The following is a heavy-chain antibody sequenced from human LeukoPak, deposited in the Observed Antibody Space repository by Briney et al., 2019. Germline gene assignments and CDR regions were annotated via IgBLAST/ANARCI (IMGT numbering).Heavy chain of an antibody. CDR3: AKDSSGPAF. V-gene: IGHV3-53*01. CDR1: GFIVSDNY. D-gene: IGHD6-19*01. J-gene: IGHJ4*02. CDR2: IYRSGGT. Sequence: TGGSLRLSCAASGFIVSDNYMSWVRQAPGKGLEWVSVIYRSGGTFYSDSVKGRFTISRDYSKNMLYLQMDSLRADDTAVYFCAKDSSGPAFWGQGTLVTVSS.